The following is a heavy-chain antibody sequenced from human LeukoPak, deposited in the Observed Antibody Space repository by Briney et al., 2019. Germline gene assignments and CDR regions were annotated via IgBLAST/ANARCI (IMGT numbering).Heavy chain of an antibody. CDR1: GFTFSSYS. CDR3: ARGGAGATKDDTFDI. J-gene: IGHJ3*02. D-gene: IGHD1-26*01. Sequence: RGSLRLSCAASGFTFSSYSMNWVRQAPGRGLEWVSSISSRSSVIFYADSVEGRFTISRDNAENSLYLQMISLRAEDTAVYYCARGGAGATKDDTFDIWGQGTMVTVSS. CDR2: ISSRSSVI. V-gene: IGHV3-21*01.